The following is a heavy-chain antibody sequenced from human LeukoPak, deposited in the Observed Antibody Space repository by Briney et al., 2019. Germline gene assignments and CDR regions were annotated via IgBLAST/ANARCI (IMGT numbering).Heavy chain of an antibody. V-gene: IGHV3-30*02. D-gene: IGHD2-2*01. Sequence: GGSLRLSCAASGFTFSSYGMHWVRQAPGKGLEWVAFIRYDGSNKYYADSVKGRFTISRDNSKHTLYLQMNSLRAEDTDMYYXXXXXXQLLGGYTYYMDVWGKGTTVTISS. J-gene: IGHJ6*03. CDR1: GFTFSSYG. CDR2: IRYDGSNK. CDR3: XXXXXQLLGGYTYYMDV.